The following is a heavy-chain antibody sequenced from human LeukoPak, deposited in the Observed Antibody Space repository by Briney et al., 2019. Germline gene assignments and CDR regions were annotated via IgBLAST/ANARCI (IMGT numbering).Heavy chain of an antibody. V-gene: IGHV1-69*05. CDR1: GGTFSSYA. CDR2: IIPIFGTA. Sequence: GSSVKVSCKASGGTFSSYAISWVRQAPGQGLEWMGGIIPIFGTANYAQKFQGRVTITTDESTSTAYMELSSLRSEDTAVYYCASTNYYESSGSRYYFDYWGQGTLVTVSS. D-gene: IGHD3-22*01. J-gene: IGHJ4*02. CDR3: ASTNYYESSGSRYYFDY.